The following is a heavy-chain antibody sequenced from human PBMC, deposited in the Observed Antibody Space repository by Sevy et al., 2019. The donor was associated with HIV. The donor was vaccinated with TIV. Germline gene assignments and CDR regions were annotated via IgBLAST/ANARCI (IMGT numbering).Heavy chain of an antibody. CDR2: IKSKTDGGTT. CDR1: GFTFSNAW. CDR3: TTAPRIAARQDY. D-gene: IGHD6-6*01. Sequence: GGSLRLSCAASGFTFSNAWMSWVRQAPGKGLEWVGRIKSKTDGGTTDYAAPVKGRFTISRDDSKNTLYLQMNSLKTEDTAVYYCTTAPRIAARQDYWGQRTLVTVSS. V-gene: IGHV3-15*01. J-gene: IGHJ4*02.